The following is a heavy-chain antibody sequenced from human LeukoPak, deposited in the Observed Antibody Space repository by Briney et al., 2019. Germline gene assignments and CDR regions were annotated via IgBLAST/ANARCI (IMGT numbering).Heavy chain of an antibody. CDR2: ISAYNGNT. V-gene: IGHV1-18*01. CDR3: ARDHRIAVAGTCGY. J-gene: IGHJ4*02. CDR1: GYTFTSYG. D-gene: IGHD6-19*01. Sequence: GASVKVSCKASGYTFTSYGISWVRQAPGQGLEWMGWISAYNGNTNYAQKLQGRVTMTTDTSTCTAYMELRSLRSDDTAVYYCARDHRIAVAGTCGYWGQGTLVTVSS.